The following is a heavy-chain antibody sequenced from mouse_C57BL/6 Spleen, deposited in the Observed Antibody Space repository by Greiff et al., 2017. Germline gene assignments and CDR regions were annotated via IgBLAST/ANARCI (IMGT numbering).Heavy chain of an antibody. V-gene: IGHV1-78*01. J-gene: IGHJ2*01. D-gene: IGHD2-4*01. CDR2: IYPRDGST. Sequence: QVQLKQSDAELVKPGASVKISCKVSGYTFTDHTIHWMKQRPEQGLEWIGYIYPRDGSTKYNEKFRGKATLTADKSSSPAYMQLNSLTSEGSAVYFCALYYDYEGYYFDYWGQGTTLTVSS. CDR1: GYTFTDHT. CDR3: ALYYDYEGYYFDY.